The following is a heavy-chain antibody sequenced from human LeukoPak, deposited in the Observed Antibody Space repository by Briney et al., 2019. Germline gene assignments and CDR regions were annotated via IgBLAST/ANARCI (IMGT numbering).Heavy chain of an antibody. D-gene: IGHD3-10*01. J-gene: IGHJ4*02. V-gene: IGHV3-11*04. CDR2: ISSSGSTI. CDR1: GGSISSTSYY. Sequence: PSETLSLTCVVSGGSISSTSYYWGWIRQAPGKGLEWVSYISSSGSTIYYADSVKGRFTISRDNAKNSLYLQMNSLRAEDTAVYYCARDPYGSGSYDAVWCWGQGTLVTVSS. CDR3: ARDPYGSGSYDAVWC.